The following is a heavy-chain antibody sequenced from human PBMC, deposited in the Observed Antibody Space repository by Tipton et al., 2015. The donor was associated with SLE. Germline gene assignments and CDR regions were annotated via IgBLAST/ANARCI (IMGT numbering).Heavy chain of an antibody. V-gene: IGHV4-61*09. J-gene: IGHJ4*02. D-gene: IGHD3-22*01. CDR2: IYTSGST. CDR3: AREGLSYYGSSGYPLRV. CDR1: GGSISSGSYY. Sequence: TLSLTCTVSGGSISSGSYYWSWIRQPAGKGLEWIGYIYTSGSTIYNPSLKSRVTISVDTSKNQFSLKLSSVTAADTAVYYCAREGLSYYGSSGYPLRVWGQGTLVTVSS.